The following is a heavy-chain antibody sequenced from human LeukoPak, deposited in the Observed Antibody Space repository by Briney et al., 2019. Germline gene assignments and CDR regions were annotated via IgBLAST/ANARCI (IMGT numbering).Heavy chain of an antibody. J-gene: IGHJ5*02. CDR2: IYYSGGT. CDR1: GGSISSSNYY. Sequence: SETLSLTCTVSGGSISSSNYYWGWIRQPPGKGLEWIGSIYYSGGTNYNPSLKSRVTMSVDTSRNQFSLKLSSVTAADTAVYYCARDATMIVVDWVLWSWFDPWGQETLVTVSS. V-gene: IGHV4-39*07. CDR3: ARDATMIVVDWVLWSWFDP. D-gene: IGHD3-22*01.